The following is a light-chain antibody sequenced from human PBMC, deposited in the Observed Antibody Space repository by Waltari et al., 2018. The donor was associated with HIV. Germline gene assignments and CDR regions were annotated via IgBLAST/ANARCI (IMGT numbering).Light chain of an antibody. CDR3: SSYDNNNNYVI. CDR2: EVT. CDR1: SRDVGASTY. V-gene: IGLV2-8*01. J-gene: IGLJ2*01. Sequence: QSALTQPRSASGSPGQSVTIPSPGTSRDVGASTYVSSYQQHPGKAPKLMIYEVTKRPSGIPGRFSASRAGNTASLTVSGLQAEDEADYYCSSYDNNNNYVIFGGGTKLTVL.